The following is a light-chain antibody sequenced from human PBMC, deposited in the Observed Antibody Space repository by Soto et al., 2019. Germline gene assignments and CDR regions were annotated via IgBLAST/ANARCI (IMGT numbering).Light chain of an antibody. CDR2: KAS. V-gene: IGKV1-5*03. CDR1: QTISSW. J-gene: IGKJ2*01. Sequence: DIQMTQSPSTLSGSVGDRVTITCRASQTISSWLAWYQQKPGKAPKLLIYKASTLKSGVPSRFSGSGSGTEFTLTISSLQPDDFATYYCQQSYTTPRSFGQGTKLDI. CDR3: QQSYTTPRS.